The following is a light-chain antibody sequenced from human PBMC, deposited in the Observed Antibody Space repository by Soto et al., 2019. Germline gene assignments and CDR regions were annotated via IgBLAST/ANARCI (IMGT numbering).Light chain of an antibody. CDR2: DTS. V-gene: IGKV3-20*01. CDR1: QSVTSNY. J-gene: IGKJ1*01. Sequence: EIVLTQSPGTLSLSPGERATLSCRASQSVTSNYLAWYQQKPGQAPGLLIYDTSTRASGVPDRFSGSGSGTDFTLTISRLEPEDFAVYYCQQYGSSPGTFGQGTKVDI. CDR3: QQYGSSPGT.